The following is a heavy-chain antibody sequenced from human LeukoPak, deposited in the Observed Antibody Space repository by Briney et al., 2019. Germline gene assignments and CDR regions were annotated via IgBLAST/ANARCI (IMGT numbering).Heavy chain of an antibody. V-gene: IGHV3-7*01. CDR3: ARDGSNYYVYYYYMDV. Sequence: PGGSLRLSCAASGFTFSSYWMSWVRQAPGKGLEWVANIKQDGSEKYYVDSVKGRFTISRDNAKNSLYLQMNSLRAEDTAVYYCARDGSNYYVYYYYMDVWGKGTTVTVSS. CDR2: IKQDGSEK. D-gene: IGHD3-10*02. J-gene: IGHJ6*03. CDR1: GFTFSSYW.